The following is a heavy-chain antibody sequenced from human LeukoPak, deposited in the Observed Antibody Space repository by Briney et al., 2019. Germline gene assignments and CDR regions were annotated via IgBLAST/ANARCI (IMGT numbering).Heavy chain of an antibody. CDR3: ATAIFDGNDY. D-gene: IGHD3-3*01. Sequence: GGSLTLSCVASGFTFSQYGMMCVRHAPGKGLEGVSRISGTTGNTYYVDSVKGRFTVSRDNSKNTLHLQINRLRVEDTAVYYCATAIFDGNDYWGQGTLVTVSS. J-gene: IGHJ4*02. V-gene: IGHV3-23*01. CDR1: GFTFSQYG. CDR2: ISGTTGNT.